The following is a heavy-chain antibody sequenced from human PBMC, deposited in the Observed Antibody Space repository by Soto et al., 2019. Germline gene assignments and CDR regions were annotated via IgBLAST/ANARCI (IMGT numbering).Heavy chain of an antibody. D-gene: IGHD3-22*01. CDR3: ARGKRNYYDSSGPTYGMDV. CDR2: TYYRSKWYN. Sequence: PSQTLSLTCAISGDSVSSNSAAWNWIRQSPSRGLEWLGRTYYRSKWYNDYAVSVKSRITINPDTSKNQFSLQLNSVTPEDTAVYYCARGKRNYYDSSGPTYGMDVWGQGTTVTVSS. J-gene: IGHJ6*02. CDR1: GDSVSSNSAA. V-gene: IGHV6-1*01.